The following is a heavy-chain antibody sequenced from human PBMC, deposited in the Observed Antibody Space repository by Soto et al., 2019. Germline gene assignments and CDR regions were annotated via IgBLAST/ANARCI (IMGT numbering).Heavy chain of an antibody. CDR2: MNPNSGNT. Sequence: ASVKVSCKASGYTFTSYDINWVRQATGQGLEWMGWMNPNSGNTGYAQKFQGRVTMTRNTSISTAYMELSSLRSEDTAVYYCARVIKALAAAERENLFDSRGQGTLVPVSA. CDR1: GYTFTSYD. V-gene: IGHV1-8*01. D-gene: IGHD6-13*01. CDR3: ARVIKALAAAERENLFDS. J-gene: IGHJ5*01.